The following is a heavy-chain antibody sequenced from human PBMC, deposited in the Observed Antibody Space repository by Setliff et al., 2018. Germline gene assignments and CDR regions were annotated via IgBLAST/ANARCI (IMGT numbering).Heavy chain of an antibody. D-gene: IGHD6-19*01. CDR3: ASNPFNSGPPYYFDY. CDR1: GGSFTTYY. J-gene: IGHJ4*02. CDR2: IYYSGST. V-gene: IGHV4-59*08. Sequence: SETLSLTCTVSGGSFTTYYWSWIRQSPGKGLEWIGYIYYSGSTNYNPSLKSRVTISVDTSKNQFSLKLDSVIVADTAVYYCASNPFNSGPPYYFDYWGQGTLVTVSS.